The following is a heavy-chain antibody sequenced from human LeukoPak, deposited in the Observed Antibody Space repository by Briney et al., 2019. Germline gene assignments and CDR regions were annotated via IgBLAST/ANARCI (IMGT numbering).Heavy chain of an antibody. CDR2: IYYSGST. D-gene: IGHD4-11*01. CDR3: ARGPYSNYGQFDY. V-gene: IGHV4-30-4*08. J-gene: IGHJ4*02. Sequence: TSETLSLTRTVSGGSISSGDYYWSWIRQPPGKGLEWIGYIYYSGSTYYNPSLKSRVTISVDTSKNQFSLKLSSVTAADTAVYYCARGPYSNYGQFDYWGQGTLVTVSS. CDR1: GGSISSGDYY.